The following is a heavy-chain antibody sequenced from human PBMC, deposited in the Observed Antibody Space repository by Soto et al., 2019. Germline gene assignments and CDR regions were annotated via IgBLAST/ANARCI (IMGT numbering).Heavy chain of an antibody. D-gene: IGHD3-10*01. CDR1: GYTFTSYD. V-gene: IGHV1-8*01. J-gene: IGHJ4*02. CDR2: MNPNSGNT. Sequence: ASVKVSCKASGYTFTSYDINWVRQATGQGLEWMGWMNPNSGNTGYAQKVQGRVTMARNTSISTAYMELSSLRSEDTAVYYCARMKMVRGVPIDYWGQGTLVTVSS. CDR3: ARMKMVRGVPIDY.